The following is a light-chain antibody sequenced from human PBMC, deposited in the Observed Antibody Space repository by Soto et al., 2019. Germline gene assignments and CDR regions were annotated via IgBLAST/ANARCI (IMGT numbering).Light chain of an antibody. CDR2: DAS. J-gene: IGKJ1*01. CDR1: QSVNSNY. Sequence: EIVLTQSPGTLSLSPGERATLSCRASQSVNSNYLAWYQQKPGQAPRLLIYDASSRATGIPDRFSGNGCGTDFTLTISRLEPEDFAVYYCQQYGSSPKTFGQGTKVDIK. CDR3: QQYGSSPKT. V-gene: IGKV3-20*01.